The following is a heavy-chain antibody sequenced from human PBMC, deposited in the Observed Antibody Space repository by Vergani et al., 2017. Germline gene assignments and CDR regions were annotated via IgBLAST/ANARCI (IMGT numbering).Heavy chain of an antibody. CDR2: IYYSGST. CDR1: GGSISSSSYY. Sequence: QLQLQESGPGLVKPSETLSLTCTVSGGSISSSSYYWGWIRQPPGKGLEWIGSIYYSGSTYYNPSLKSRVTISVDTSKNQFSLKLSSVTAADTAVYYCARDPTINYYDSSGYNYYYYYGMDVWGQGTTVTVSS. D-gene: IGHD3-22*01. V-gene: IGHV4-39*02. J-gene: IGHJ6*02. CDR3: ARDPTINYYDSSGYNYYYYYGMDV.